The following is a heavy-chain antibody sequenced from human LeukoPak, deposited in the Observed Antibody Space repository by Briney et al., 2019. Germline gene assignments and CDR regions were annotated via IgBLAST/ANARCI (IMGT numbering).Heavy chain of an antibody. CDR2: ISSSSYI. Sequence: PGGSLRLSCAASGFTFSSYSMNWVRQAPGKGLEWVSSISSSSYIYYADSVKGRFTISRDNAKNSLYLQMNSLRAEDTAVYYCARVREDVDIVYDYWGQGTLVTVSS. V-gene: IGHV3-21*01. CDR1: GFTFSSYS. J-gene: IGHJ4*02. D-gene: IGHD5/OR15-5a*01. CDR3: ARVREDVDIVYDY.